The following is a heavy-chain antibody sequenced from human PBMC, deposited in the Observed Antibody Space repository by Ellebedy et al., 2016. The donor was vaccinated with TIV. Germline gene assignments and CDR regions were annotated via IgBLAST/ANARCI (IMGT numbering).Heavy chain of an antibody. CDR2: ITTSGVSV. Sequence: PGGSLRLSCAASGFTFSSYAMSWVRQAPGKGLEWVSGITTSGVSVYSGDSVKGRFSISRDTSKNTLYLQMNSLRVEVTAVYYCAKGLTGDRGGWGWYFDLWGRGTLVTVSS. J-gene: IGHJ2*01. CDR1: GFTFSSYA. V-gene: IGHV3-23*01. CDR3: AKGLTGDRGGWGWYFDL. D-gene: IGHD7-27*01.